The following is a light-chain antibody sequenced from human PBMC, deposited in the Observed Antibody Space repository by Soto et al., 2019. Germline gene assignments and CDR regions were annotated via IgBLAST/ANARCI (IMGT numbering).Light chain of an antibody. Sequence: EIVLTQSPVTLSLSPGERATLSCRASRSVNNFVAWYQEKPGQAPRLLIYDSSNRASDIPDRFSGSGSGTDFTLTISSLEPEDFALYYCHQRAGWPPTFGGGTRVEIK. V-gene: IGKV3-11*01. CDR2: DSS. CDR1: RSVNNF. J-gene: IGKJ4*01. CDR3: HQRAGWPPT.